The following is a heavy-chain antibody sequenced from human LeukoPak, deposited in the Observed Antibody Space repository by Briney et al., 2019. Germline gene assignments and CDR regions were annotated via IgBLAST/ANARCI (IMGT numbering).Heavy chain of an antibody. Sequence: SETLSLTCAVSGGSISSGGYSWSWIRQPPGKGLEWIGYIYHSGSTYYNPPLKSRVTISVDRSKNQFSLKLSSVTAADTAVYYCASFLSCGGDCYSDYWGQGTLVTVSS. D-gene: IGHD2-21*02. CDR3: ASFLSCGGDCYSDY. CDR1: GGSISSGGYS. V-gene: IGHV4-30-2*01. CDR2: IYHSGST. J-gene: IGHJ4*02.